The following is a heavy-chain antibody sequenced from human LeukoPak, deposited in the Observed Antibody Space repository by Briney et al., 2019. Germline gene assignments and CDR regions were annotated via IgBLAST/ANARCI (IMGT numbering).Heavy chain of an antibody. Sequence: HPGGSLRLSCAASGFTFDDYGMSWVRQAPGKGLEWVAFIPFDGSYTYYADSVKGRFTISRDNSKNTLYLQMSSLRPEDTAVYYCTIFEITTIVVINNWGRGTLVTVSS. V-gene: IGHV3-30*02. J-gene: IGHJ4*02. CDR1: GFTFDDYG. CDR2: IPFDGSYT. D-gene: IGHD3-22*01. CDR3: TIFEITTIVVINN.